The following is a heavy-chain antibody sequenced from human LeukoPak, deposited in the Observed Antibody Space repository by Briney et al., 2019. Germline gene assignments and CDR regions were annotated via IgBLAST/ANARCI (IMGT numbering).Heavy chain of an antibody. V-gene: IGHV1-69*05. Sequence: ASVKVSCKASGGTFSSYAISWVRQAPGQGLEWMGGIIPIFGTANYAQKFQGRVTITTDESTSTAYMELSSLRSEDTAVYYCARGRYCSSTSCYTWDAFDIRGQGTMVTVSS. CDR3: ARGRYCSSTSCYTWDAFDI. J-gene: IGHJ3*02. CDR1: GGTFSSYA. D-gene: IGHD2-2*02. CDR2: IIPIFGTA.